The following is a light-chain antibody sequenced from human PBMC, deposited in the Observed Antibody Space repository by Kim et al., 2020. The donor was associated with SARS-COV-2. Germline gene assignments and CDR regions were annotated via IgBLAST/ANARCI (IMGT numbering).Light chain of an antibody. Sequence: SPGERATLSCTASQSVSSSSLGWYQQKPGQAPRLLIYGTSNRATGVPGRFSGSGSETDFTLTISRLEPEDFAVYYCQHYGNSRYTFGRGTKLEI. J-gene: IGKJ2*01. CDR2: GTS. V-gene: IGKV3-20*01. CDR3: QHYGNSRYT. CDR1: QSVSSSS.